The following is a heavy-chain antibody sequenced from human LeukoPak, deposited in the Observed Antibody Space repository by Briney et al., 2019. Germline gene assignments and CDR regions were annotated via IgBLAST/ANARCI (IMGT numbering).Heavy chain of an antibody. V-gene: IGHV3-23*01. CDR3: AKDMESNYYGSGSSTFDY. D-gene: IGHD3-10*01. CDR1: GFTFSSYA. Sequence: PGGSLRLSCAASGFTFSSYAMSWVRQAPGKGLEWVSAISGSGGSTYYADSVKGRFTISRDNSKNTLYLQMNSLRAEDTAVYYCAKDMESNYYGSGSSTFDYWGQGTLVTVSS. J-gene: IGHJ4*02. CDR2: ISGSGGST.